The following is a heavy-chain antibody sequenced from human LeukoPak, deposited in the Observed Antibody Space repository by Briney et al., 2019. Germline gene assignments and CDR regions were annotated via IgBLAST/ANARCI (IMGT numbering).Heavy chain of an antibody. CDR2: INHSGST. V-gene: IGHV4-34*01. J-gene: IGHJ4*02. D-gene: IGHD2-8*02. Sequence: SETLSLTCAVYGGSFSGYYWSWIRQPPGKGLEWIGEINHSGSTNYNPSLKSRVTISVDTSKNQFSLKLSSVTAADTAVYYCAXXKGXXXSFXQRSTGNFDYWGQGTLVTVSS. CDR3: AXXKGXXXSFXQRSTGNFDY. CDR1: GGSFSGYY.